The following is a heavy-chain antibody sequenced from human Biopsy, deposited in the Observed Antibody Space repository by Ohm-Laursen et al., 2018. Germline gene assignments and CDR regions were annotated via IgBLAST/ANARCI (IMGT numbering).Heavy chain of an antibody. CDR1: GDSLSSGPDN. V-gene: IGHV4-61*01. CDR2: IYSGGNT. J-gene: IGHJ4*02. Sequence: SETLSLTCLVSGDSLSSGPDNWSWVRQPPGQGLEYIGFIYSGGNTNYNPSLQNRVTMSVDTSKNQFSLKLSSVIAADTAVYYCARGRRTSGWPYFDNWGQGTLVIVSS. D-gene: IGHD6-19*01. CDR3: ARGRRTSGWPYFDN.